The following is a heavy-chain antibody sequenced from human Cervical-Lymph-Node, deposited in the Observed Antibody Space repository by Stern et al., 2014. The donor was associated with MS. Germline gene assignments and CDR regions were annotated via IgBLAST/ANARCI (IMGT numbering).Heavy chain of an antibody. CDR2: IYWDAHK. J-gene: IGHJ3*02. CDR3: VCAPPGGFLEDAFDI. CDR1: GFSLRTNGVA. D-gene: IGHD4-23*01. V-gene: IGHV2-5*02. Sequence: QVTLRESGPTLVKPTETLRLTCTFSGFSLRTNGVAVGWIRQTPGKALEFLALIYWDAHKRHNPSLKPTLTITTATSQIQLVLKMTSLAPLDTATYYCVCAPPGGFLEDAFDIWGQGTMVTISS.